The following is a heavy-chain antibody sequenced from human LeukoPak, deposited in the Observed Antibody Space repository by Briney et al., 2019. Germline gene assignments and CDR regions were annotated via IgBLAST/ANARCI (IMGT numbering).Heavy chain of an antibody. CDR3: ARVATRLVVPYYFDY. CDR1: GYSFTCYG. Sequence: ASGNVSCKDSGYSFTCYGISLVRQAPGQGLEWMGWISAYNGNTNYAQKLQRTVTMTTDTSTSTAYMELRSLRSDDTAVYYCARVATRLVVPYYFDYWGPGTLVTVSS. V-gene: IGHV1-18*01. J-gene: IGHJ4*02. D-gene: IGHD2-2*01. CDR2: ISAYNGNT.